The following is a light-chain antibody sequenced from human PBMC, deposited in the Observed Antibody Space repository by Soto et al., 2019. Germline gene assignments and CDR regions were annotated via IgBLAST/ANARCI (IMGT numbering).Light chain of an antibody. CDR3: QQYNNWPQT. J-gene: IGKJ1*01. CDR2: GAS. Sequence: EIVLTQSPGTLSLSPGERATLSCRASQSVSNNYLAWYQQKPGQAPRLLIYGASNRATGIPARFSGSGSGTEFTLTISSLQSEDFAVYYCQQYNNWPQTFGQGTKWIS. CDR1: QSVSNN. V-gene: IGKV3-15*01.